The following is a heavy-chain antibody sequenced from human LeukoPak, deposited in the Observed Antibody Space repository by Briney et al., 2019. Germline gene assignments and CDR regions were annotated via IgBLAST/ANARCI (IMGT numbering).Heavy chain of an antibody. Sequence: PSETLSLTCAVYGGSFSGYYWSWIRQPPGKGLEWIGEINHSGSTNYNPSLKSRVTISVDTSKNQFSLKLSSVTAADTAVYYCASYWSTVTGTGTNWFDPWGQGTLVTVSS. CDR3: ASYWSTVTGTGTNWFDP. CDR1: GGSFSGYY. CDR2: INHSGST. J-gene: IGHJ5*02. V-gene: IGHV4-34*01. D-gene: IGHD1/OR15-1a*01.